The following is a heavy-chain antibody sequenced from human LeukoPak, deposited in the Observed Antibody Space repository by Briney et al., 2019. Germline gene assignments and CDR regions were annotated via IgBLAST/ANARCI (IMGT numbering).Heavy chain of an antibody. CDR1: GFTFNTDW. D-gene: IGHD6-13*01. V-gene: IGHV3-21*01. CDR3: ARESSSWYYFDY. CDR2: ISSSSSYI. J-gene: IGHJ4*02. Sequence: PGGSLRLSCAASGFTFNTDWMHWVRQAPGKGLEWVSSISSSSSYIYYADSVKGRFTISRDNAKNSLYLQMNSLRAEDTAVYYCARESSSWYYFDYWGQGTLVTVSS.